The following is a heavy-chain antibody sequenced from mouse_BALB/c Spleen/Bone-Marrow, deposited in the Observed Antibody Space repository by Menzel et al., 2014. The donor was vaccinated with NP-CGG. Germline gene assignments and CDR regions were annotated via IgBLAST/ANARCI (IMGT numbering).Heavy chain of an antibody. D-gene: IGHD2-5*01. V-gene: IGHV5-9-4*01. J-gene: IGHJ2*01. Sequence: EVKLMESGGALVKPGGSLKLSCAASGFTSSDYAMSWVRQSPEKRLEWVAGISNGGNYTYYPDTVTGRFTISRDNAKNTLYLEMSSLRSEDTAMYYCSRNSNDSFDFWGQGTTLTVSS. CDR2: ISNGGNYT. CDR3: SRNSNDSFDF. CDR1: GFTSSDYA.